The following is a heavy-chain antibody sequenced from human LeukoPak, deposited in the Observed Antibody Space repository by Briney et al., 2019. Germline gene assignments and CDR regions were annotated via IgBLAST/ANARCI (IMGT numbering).Heavy chain of an antibody. CDR1: GYTFTGYY. J-gene: IGHJ3*02. D-gene: IGHD3-10*01. Sequence: ASVKVSCKASGYTFTGYYIHWVRQAPGQGLEWMGRFNPNRGGTNYAQKFQGRVTMTRDTSISTGYMELSRRRSDDTAAYYCARGYGSAHGGAFDIWGQGTMVTVSS. V-gene: IGHV1-2*06. CDR2: FNPNRGGT. CDR3: ARGYGSAHGGAFDI.